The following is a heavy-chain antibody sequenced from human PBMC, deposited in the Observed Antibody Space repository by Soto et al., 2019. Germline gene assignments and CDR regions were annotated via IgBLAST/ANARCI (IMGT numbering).Heavy chain of an antibody. CDR1: GFTFSSYA. D-gene: IGHD3-22*01. Sequence: EVQLLESGGGLVQPGGSLRLSCAASGFTFSSYAMSWVRQAPGKGLEWVSAISGSGGSTYYADSVKGRFTISRDNSKNTLYLQMNSLRAEETAVYYWAKGGGDRITMIVVVITGFDYWGQGTLVTVSS. V-gene: IGHV3-23*01. CDR2: ISGSGGST. J-gene: IGHJ4*02. CDR3: AKGGGDRITMIVVVITGFDY.